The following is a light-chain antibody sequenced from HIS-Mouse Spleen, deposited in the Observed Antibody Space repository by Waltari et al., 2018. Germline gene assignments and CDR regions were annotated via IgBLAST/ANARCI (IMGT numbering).Light chain of an antibody. V-gene: IGLV2-23*01. J-gene: IGLJ1*01. Sequence: QSALTQPASVSGSPGQSITISCTGTSSDVGSYNLVSWYQQHPGKAPKRMIYEGSKRPSGVSNRFSGSKSGNTASLTIAGLQAEDEADYYCCSYAGSNYVFGTGTKVTVL. CDR3: CSYAGSNYV. CDR1: SSDVGSYNL. CDR2: EGS.